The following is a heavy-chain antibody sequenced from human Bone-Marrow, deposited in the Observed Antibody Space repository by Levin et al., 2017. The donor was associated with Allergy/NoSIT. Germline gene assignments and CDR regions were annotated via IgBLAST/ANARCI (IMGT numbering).Heavy chain of an antibody. CDR3: ARGEIGSSGLFDY. CDR1: GGTFSTYT. J-gene: IGHJ4*02. V-gene: IGHV1-69*01. D-gene: IGHD6-19*01. CDR2: IMPIIGTA. Sequence: KISCQASGGTFSTYTISWVRQAPGQGLEWMGGIMPIIGTANYAQKFQGRVTINADESTSTAYMELSSLRSEDTAVYYCARGEIGSSGLFDYWGPGALVTVSS.